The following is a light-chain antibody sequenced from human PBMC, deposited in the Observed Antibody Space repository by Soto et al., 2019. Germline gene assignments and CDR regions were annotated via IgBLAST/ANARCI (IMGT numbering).Light chain of an antibody. CDR2: GAS. J-gene: IGKJ1*01. CDR1: QSVSNN. Sequence: EILMTQSPATLSVSPGDRATLSCRASQSVSNNLAWYQQRPGQAPRLLIYGASTRATGIPARFSGSGSGTEFTLAISSLQSEDFATYYCQQANSFPRTFGQGTKVEIK. V-gene: IGKV3-15*01. CDR3: QQANSFPRT.